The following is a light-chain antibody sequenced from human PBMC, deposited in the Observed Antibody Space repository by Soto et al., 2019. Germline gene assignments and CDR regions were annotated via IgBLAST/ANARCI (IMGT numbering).Light chain of an antibody. V-gene: IGLV1-40*01. Sequence: QSVLTQPPSVSWAPGQRVSISCTGSSSNLGAGYDVHWYQHLPGTAHKLLIYDNTNRPSGVPDRFSGSKSGTSASLASTGLQAEDEADDYCQSYDISLTVVFGGGTKLTVL. CDR3: QSYDISLTVV. J-gene: IGLJ2*01. CDR2: DNT. CDR1: SSNLGAGYD.